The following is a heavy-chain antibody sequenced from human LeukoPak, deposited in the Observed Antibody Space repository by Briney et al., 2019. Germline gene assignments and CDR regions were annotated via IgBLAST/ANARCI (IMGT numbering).Heavy chain of an antibody. CDR2: IKQDGSEK. CDR3: ARDRIGSSWYVYYYYGMDV. D-gene: IGHD6-13*01. Sequence: AGGSLRLSCAASGFTFSSNWMSWVRQAPGKGLEWVANIKQDGSEKYYVDSVKGRFTISRDKAKNSLYLQMNSLRAEDTAVYYCARDRIGSSWYVYYYYGMDVWGQGTTVTVSS. J-gene: IGHJ6*02. V-gene: IGHV3-7*01. CDR1: GFTFSSNW.